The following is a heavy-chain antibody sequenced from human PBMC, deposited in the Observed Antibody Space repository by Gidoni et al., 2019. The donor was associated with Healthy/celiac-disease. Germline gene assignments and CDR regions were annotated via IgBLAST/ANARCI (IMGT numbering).Heavy chain of an antibody. Sequence: QVQLQESGPGLVKPSETLSLTCTVSGYSISSGYYWGWIRQPPGKGLEWIGSIYHSGSTYYNPSLKSRVTISVDTSKNQFSLKLSSVTAADTAVYYCARVLGWAFDPWGQGTLVTVSS. CDR2: IYHSGST. CDR3: ARVLGWAFDP. J-gene: IGHJ5*02. D-gene: IGHD7-27*01. CDR1: GYSISSGYY. V-gene: IGHV4-38-2*02.